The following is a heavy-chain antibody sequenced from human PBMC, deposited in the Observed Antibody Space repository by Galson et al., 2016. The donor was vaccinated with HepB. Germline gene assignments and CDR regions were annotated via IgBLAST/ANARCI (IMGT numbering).Heavy chain of an antibody. V-gene: IGHV1-69*06. D-gene: IGHD3-10*01. CDR3: ARVMDSYSYMDV. J-gene: IGHJ6*03. Sequence: SVKVSCKVSGGTFSGYSISWVRQAPGQGLQWMGGITPLFDTPTYSQKFLGRVTITADKSTTTAYMELSSLKSEDTAVYYCARVMDSYSYMDVWGKGTTVTVSS. CDR1: GGTFSGYS. CDR2: ITPLFDTP.